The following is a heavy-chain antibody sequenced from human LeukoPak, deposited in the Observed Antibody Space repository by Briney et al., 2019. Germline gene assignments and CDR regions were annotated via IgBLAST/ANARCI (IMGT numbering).Heavy chain of an antibody. Sequence: PSETLSLTCTVSGGSISSSSYYWSWIRQPAGTGLEWIGRIYTSGSINYNPSLKSRVTISVDTSKNQFSLKLSSVTAADTAVYYCASGGVVPATYYYYYYMDVWGKGTTVTVSS. CDR1: GGSISSSSYY. V-gene: IGHV4-61*02. CDR3: ASGGVVPATYYYYYYMDV. D-gene: IGHD2-2*01. J-gene: IGHJ6*03. CDR2: IYTSGSI.